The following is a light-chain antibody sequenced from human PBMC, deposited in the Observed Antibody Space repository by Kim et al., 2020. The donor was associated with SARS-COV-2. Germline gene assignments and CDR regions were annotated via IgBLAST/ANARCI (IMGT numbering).Light chain of an antibody. CDR3: QQYFNWPYT. Sequence: SVSPGERAPLTCRASQSVGNYLAWYQQNPGQAPRLLISSASTRATDIPPRLSATVSGTEFTLTISSLQSEDFASYYCQQYFNWPYTFGQGTKLEI. J-gene: IGKJ2*01. V-gene: IGKV3-15*01. CDR1: QSVGNY. CDR2: SAS.